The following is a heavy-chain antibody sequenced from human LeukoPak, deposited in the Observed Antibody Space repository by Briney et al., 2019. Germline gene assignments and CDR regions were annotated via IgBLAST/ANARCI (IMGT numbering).Heavy chain of an antibody. CDR2: ISGSGGST. CDR1: GFTFSGYS. Sequence: GGSLRLSCAASGFTFSGYSMSWVRQAPGKGLEWVSAISGSGGSTYYADSVKGRFTISRDNSKNTLYLQMNSLRAEDTAVYYCAKANSGSYYAFDIWGQGTMVTVSS. D-gene: IGHD1-26*01. J-gene: IGHJ3*02. CDR3: AKANSGSYYAFDI. V-gene: IGHV3-23*01.